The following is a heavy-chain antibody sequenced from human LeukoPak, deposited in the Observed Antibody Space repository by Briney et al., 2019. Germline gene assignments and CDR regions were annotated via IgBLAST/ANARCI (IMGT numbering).Heavy chain of an antibody. J-gene: IGHJ6*02. CDR3: ARDMENSYAKADCYYGMDV. V-gene: IGHV3-43D*03. D-gene: IGHD5-18*01. CDR2: ISWDGGST. CDR1: GFTFDDYA. Sequence: TGGSLRLSCAASGFTFDDYAMHWVRQAPGKGLEWVSLISWDGGSTYYADSVKGRFTISRDNSKNSLYLQMNSLRAEDTALYYCARDMENSYAKADCYYGMDVWGQGTTVTVSS.